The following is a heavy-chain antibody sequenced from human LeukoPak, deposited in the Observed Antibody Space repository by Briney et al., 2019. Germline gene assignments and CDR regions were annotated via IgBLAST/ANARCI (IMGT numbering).Heavy chain of an antibody. V-gene: IGHV3-30-3*01. CDR3: AGDQDGGELDY. CDR2: ISYDGSNK. Sequence: PGGSLRLSCAASGFTFSSYAMHWVRQAPGKGLEWVAVISYDGSNKYYADSVKGRFTISRDNSKNTLYLQMNSLRAEDTAVYYCAGDQDGGELDYWGQGTLVTVSS. CDR1: GFTFSSYA. D-gene: IGHD4-23*01. J-gene: IGHJ4*02.